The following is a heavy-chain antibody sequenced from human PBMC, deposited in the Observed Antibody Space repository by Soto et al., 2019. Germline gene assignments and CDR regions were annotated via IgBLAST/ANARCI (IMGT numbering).Heavy chain of an antibody. CDR2: IDPNSGVK. Sequence: ASVIVSCKTSGYTFSEFRLHWVRQTPGRGLEGSGWIDPNSGVKQYAAKFQGRVTTTSDKSTRVAYMELTGLRYDDTAVYYCAGDGNYNTSRDVHWFDPWGQGTLVNVSS. CDR1: GYTFSEFR. J-gene: IGHJ5*02. V-gene: IGHV1-2*02. CDR3: AGDGNYNTSRDVHWFDP. D-gene: IGHD1-7*01.